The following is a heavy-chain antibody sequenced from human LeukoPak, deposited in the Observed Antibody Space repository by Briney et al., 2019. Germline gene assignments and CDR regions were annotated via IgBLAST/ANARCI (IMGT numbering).Heavy chain of an antibody. Sequence: ASVKVSCKASGYTFTSYYMHWVRQAPGQGLEWMGRINPNSGGTNYAQKFQGRVTMTRDTSISTAYMELSRLRSDDTAVYYCARGVARWELLGGNIGDYWGQGTLVTVSS. CDR1: GYTFTSYY. D-gene: IGHD1-26*01. V-gene: IGHV1-2*06. J-gene: IGHJ4*02. CDR2: INPNSGGT. CDR3: ARGVARWELLGGNIGDY.